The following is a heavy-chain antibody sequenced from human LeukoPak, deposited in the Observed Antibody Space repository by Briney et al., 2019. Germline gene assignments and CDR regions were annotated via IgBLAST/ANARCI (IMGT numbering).Heavy chain of an antibody. D-gene: IGHD5-24*01. Sequence: PGGSLRLSCAASGFTFSSYSMNWVRQAPGKGLEWVSYISSSSNTIYYADSVKGRFTISRDNSKNTLYLQMNSLRAEDTAVYYCAKDSERWLAYFDYWGQGTLVTVSS. CDR1: GFTFSSYS. CDR2: ISSSSNTI. V-gene: IGHV3-48*01. CDR3: AKDSERWLAYFDY. J-gene: IGHJ4*02.